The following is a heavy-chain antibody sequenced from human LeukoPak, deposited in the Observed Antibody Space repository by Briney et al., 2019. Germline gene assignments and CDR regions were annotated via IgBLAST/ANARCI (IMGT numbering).Heavy chain of an antibody. CDR1: GFTFDDYA. D-gene: IGHD3-9*01. J-gene: IGHJ3*02. V-gene: IGHV3-9*01. Sequence: GGSLRLSCAASGFTFDDYAMHWVRQAPGKGLEWVSGISWNSGGIGYADSVKGRFTISRDNAKNSLYLQMNSLRAEDTALYYCAILYDILTPDAFDIWGQGTMVTVSS. CDR3: AILYDILTPDAFDI. CDR2: ISWNSGGI.